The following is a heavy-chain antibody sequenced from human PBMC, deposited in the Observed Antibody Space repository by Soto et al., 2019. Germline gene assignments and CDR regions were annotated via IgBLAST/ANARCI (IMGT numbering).Heavy chain of an antibody. Sequence: GGSLRLSCAASGFTFSSYGMHWVRQAPGKGLEWVAVISYDGSNKYYADSVKGRFTISRDNSKNTLYLQMNSLRAEDTAVYYCAKVLVGAEDFDYWGQGTLVTVSS. CDR1: GFTFSSYG. J-gene: IGHJ4*02. D-gene: IGHD1-26*01. CDR3: AKVLVGAEDFDY. CDR2: ISYDGSNK. V-gene: IGHV3-30*18.